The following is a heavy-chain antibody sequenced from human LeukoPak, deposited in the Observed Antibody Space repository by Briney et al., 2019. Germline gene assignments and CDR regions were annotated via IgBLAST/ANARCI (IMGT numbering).Heavy chain of an antibody. Sequence: PGGSLRLSCVASGFTFSSYAMSWVRQAPGKGLDWVSAISGSGGSTYYADSVKGRFTISRDNSKNTLYLQMNSLRAEDTAVYYCAKDISNNGGGDAFDIWGQGTMVTVSS. CDR3: AKDISNNGGGDAFDI. CDR2: ISGSGGST. J-gene: IGHJ3*02. V-gene: IGHV3-23*01. D-gene: IGHD4-23*01. CDR1: GFTFSSYA.